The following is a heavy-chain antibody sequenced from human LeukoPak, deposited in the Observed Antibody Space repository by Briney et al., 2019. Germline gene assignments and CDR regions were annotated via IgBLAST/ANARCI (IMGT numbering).Heavy chain of an antibody. D-gene: IGHD5-18*01. J-gene: IGHJ4*02. CDR2: IKQDGSEK. CDR3: ARERGLEGGDTYGYFDY. V-gene: IGHV3-7*01. CDR1: GFTFSSYW. Sequence: PGGSLRLSCAASGFTFSSYWMSWVRQAPGKGLEWVANIKQDGSEKYYVDSVKDRFTITRDNAKNSLYLQMNSLRAEDTAVYYCARERGLEGGDTYGYFDYWGQGTLVTVSS.